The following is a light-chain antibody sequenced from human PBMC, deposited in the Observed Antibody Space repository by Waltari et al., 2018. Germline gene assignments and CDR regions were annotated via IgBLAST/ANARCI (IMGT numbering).Light chain of an antibody. V-gene: IGLV2-23*01. J-gene: IGLJ1*01. CDR1: RSDVGSYNL. CDR2: EGR. CDR3: CSYAGSPFV. Sequence: QSALTQPASVSGSPGQAITISCTGTRSDVGSYNLVSWYQQHTVKAPKLMIYEGRKRPSGVSNRCSGSKTGNTASLTISGLQAEDEADYYCCSYAGSPFVFGTGTKVTVL.